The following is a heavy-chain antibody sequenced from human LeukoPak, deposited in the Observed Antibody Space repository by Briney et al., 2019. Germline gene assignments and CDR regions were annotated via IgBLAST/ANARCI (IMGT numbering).Heavy chain of an antibody. CDR2: INPSGGST. V-gene: IGHV1-46*01. Sequence: ASVKVSCKASGYTFTTYAMQWVRQAPGQGLEWMGIINPSGGSTNYAQKFQGRVTMARDTSTRIVYMELSSLRSEDTAVYYCARYGGYEDAFDIWGQGTMVTVSS. J-gene: IGHJ3*02. D-gene: IGHD5-12*01. CDR3: ARYGGYEDAFDI. CDR1: GYTFTTYA.